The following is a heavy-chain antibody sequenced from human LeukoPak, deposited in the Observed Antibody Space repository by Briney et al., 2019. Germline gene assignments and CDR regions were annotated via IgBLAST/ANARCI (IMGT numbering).Heavy chain of an antibody. Sequence: PGRSLRLSCAASGFTFSSYGMHWVRQAPGKGLECVAVIWYDGSNKYYADSVKGRFTISRDNSKNTLYLQMNSLRAEDTAVYYCARDFNRWLQPYYFDYWGQGTLVTVSS. CDR1: GFTFSSYG. D-gene: IGHD5-24*01. J-gene: IGHJ4*02. CDR2: IWYDGSNK. V-gene: IGHV3-33*01. CDR3: ARDFNRWLQPYYFDY.